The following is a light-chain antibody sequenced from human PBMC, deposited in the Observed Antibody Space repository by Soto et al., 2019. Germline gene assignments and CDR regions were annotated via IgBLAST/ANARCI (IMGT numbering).Light chain of an antibody. CDR2: GAS. Sequence: EIVMTQSPVTLSVSPGERATLSCRASQSVSSNLAWYQHRPGQAPRLRIHGASTRAAGVPTRFSGSGSGTEFTLTISSLQAEDFAVYFCQQDNNCPPWTFGQGTKVEI. CDR3: QQDNNCPPWT. J-gene: IGKJ1*01. CDR1: QSVSSN. V-gene: IGKV3-15*01.